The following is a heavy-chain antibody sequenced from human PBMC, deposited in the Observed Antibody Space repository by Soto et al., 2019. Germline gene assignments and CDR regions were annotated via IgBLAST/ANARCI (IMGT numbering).Heavy chain of an antibody. Sequence: PVGSLRLSCAGSGFTFSSYTMNWVRQAPGKGLEWVSSISSSSSYIYYADSGKGRFTISRDNAKNSLYLELVSLRAEDTAVYYCARDVLVLSSTPYNYGMDVWGQGTKVTVSS. CDR3: ARDVLVLSSTPYNYGMDV. D-gene: IGHD2-2*01. CDR1: GFTFSSYT. V-gene: IGHV3-21*01. J-gene: IGHJ6*02. CDR2: ISSSSSYI.